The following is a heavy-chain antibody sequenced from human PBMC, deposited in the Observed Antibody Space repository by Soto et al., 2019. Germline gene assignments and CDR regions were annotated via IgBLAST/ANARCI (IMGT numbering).Heavy chain of an antibody. J-gene: IGHJ4*02. CDR2: ISGSGGST. V-gene: IGHV3-23*01. CDR3: AKDSLLWFGEPPAEPGGKKAFDS. CDR1: GFTFSSYA. Sequence: EVQLLESGGGLVQPGGSLRLSCAASGFTFSSYAMSWVRQAPGKGLEWVSAISGSGGSTYYADSVKGRFTISRDNSMNKVYLQMNRVRAEDTAVYYCAKDSLLWFGEPPAEPGGKKAFDSWGQGTLVTVCS. D-gene: IGHD3-10*01.